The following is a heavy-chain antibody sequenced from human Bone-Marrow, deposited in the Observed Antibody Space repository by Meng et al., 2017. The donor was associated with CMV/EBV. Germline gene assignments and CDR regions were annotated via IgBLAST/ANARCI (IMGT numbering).Heavy chain of an antibody. D-gene: IGHD3-3*01. J-gene: IGHJ6*02. V-gene: IGHV3-30*02. CDR3: AKDGDFWSGYPRGMDV. Sequence: GESLKISCVASGFTFSNYGMNWVRQVPGKGLEWVSFIRHDVRGNYYADSVKGRFTISRDNSKNTLYLQMNSLRAEDTAVYYCAKDGDFWSGYPRGMDVWGQGTTVTVSS. CDR2: IRHDVRGN. CDR1: GFTFSNYG.